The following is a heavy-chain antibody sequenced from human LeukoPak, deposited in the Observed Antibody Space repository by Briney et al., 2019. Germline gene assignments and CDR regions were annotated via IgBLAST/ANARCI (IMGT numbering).Heavy chain of an antibody. Sequence: SVKVSCKASGGTFSSYAISWVRQAPGQGLEWMGRIIPILGIANYAQKFQGRVTITADKSTSTAYMELSSLRSEDTAVYYCARVGDSGYDSKLTGHYWGQGTLVTVSS. CDR3: ARVGDSGYDSKLTGHY. D-gene: IGHD5-12*01. J-gene: IGHJ4*02. CDR2: IIPILGIA. CDR1: GGTFSSYA. V-gene: IGHV1-69*04.